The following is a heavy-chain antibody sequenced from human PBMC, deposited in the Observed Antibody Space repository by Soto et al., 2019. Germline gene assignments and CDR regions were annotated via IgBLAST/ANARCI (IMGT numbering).Heavy chain of an antibody. CDR2: ISGSGGST. D-gene: IGHD3-3*01. CDR3: AKAARRFWSGYWHNWFDP. V-gene: IGHV3-23*01. CDR1: GFTFSSYA. Sequence: QPGGSLRLSCAASGFTFSSYAMSWVRQAPGKGLEWVSAISGSGGSTYYADSVKGRFTISRDNSKNTLYLQMNSLRAEDTAVYYCAKAARRFWSGYWHNWFDPWGQGTLVTVST. J-gene: IGHJ5*02.